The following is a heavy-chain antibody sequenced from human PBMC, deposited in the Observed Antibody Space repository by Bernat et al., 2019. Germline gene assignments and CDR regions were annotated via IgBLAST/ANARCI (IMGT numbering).Heavy chain of an antibody. V-gene: IGHV4-39*01. D-gene: IGHD6-19*01. CDR1: GGSISSSSYY. J-gene: IGHJ4*02. CDR3: ARRVVVAGNVY. Sequence: QLQLQESGPGLVKPSETLSLTCTVSGGSISSSSYYWGWIRQPPGKGLEWIGSIYYSGSTYYNPSLKSRVTISVDTSKNQFSLKLSSVTAADTAVYYCARRVVVAGNVYWGQGTLVTVSS. CDR2: IYYSGST.